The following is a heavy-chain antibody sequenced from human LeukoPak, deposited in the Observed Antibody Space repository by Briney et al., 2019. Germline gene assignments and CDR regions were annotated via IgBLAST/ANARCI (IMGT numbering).Heavy chain of an antibody. CDR2: IRYGGSDI. Sequence: GGSLRLSCAASGFTFSTCDMHWVRQAPGKGLEWVAFIRYGGSDIYYGDSVKGRFTISRDNSKNTLYLQMNSLRGEDTAVYYCAKEPYSSVYYFYYMDVWGKGTTVTVSS. CDR3: AKEPYSSVYYFYYMDV. J-gene: IGHJ6*03. CDR1: GFTFSTCD. D-gene: IGHD6-25*01. V-gene: IGHV3-30*02.